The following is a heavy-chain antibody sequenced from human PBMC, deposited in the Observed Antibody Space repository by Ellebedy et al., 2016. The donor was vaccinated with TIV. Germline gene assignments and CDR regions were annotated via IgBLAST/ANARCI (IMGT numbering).Heavy chain of an antibody. CDR3: ARGSSQDFYYYYGMDV. D-gene: IGHD6-6*01. CDR2: IYYSGST. V-gene: IGHV4-30-4*01. J-gene: IGHJ6*02. Sequence: MPSETLSLTCTVSGGSISSGDYYWSWIRQPPGKGLEWIGYIYYSGSTYYNPSLKSRVTISVDTSKNQFSLKLSSVTAADTAVYYCARGSSQDFYYYYGMDVWGQGTTVTVSS. CDR1: GGSISSGDYY.